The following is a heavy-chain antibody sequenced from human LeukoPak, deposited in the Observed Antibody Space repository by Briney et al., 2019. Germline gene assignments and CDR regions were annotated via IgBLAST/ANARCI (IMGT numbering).Heavy chain of an antibody. CDR3: AKEHDYVWGSYRH. CDR2: ISYDGSNK. V-gene: IGHV3-30-3*01. Sequence: GGSLRLSCAASGFTFSSYAMHWVRQAPGKGLEWVAVISYDGSNKYYADSVKGRFTISRDNSKNTLYLQMNSLRAEDTAVYYCAKEHDYVWGSYRHWGQGTLVTVSS. CDR1: GFTFSSYA. D-gene: IGHD3-16*02. J-gene: IGHJ4*02.